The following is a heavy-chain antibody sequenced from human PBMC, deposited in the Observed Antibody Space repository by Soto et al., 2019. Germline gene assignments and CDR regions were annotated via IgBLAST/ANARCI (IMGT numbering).Heavy chain of an antibody. J-gene: IGHJ4*02. CDR2: ISGSGGST. CDR3: AKDEYYDSSGYYAIYLFQFDY. V-gene: IGHV3-23*01. D-gene: IGHD3-22*01. Sequence: PGGSLRLSCAASGFTFSSYAMSWVRQAPGKGLEWVSAISGSGGSTYYADSVKGRFTISRDNSKNTLYLQMNSLRAEDTAVYYCAKDEYYDSSGYYAIYLFQFDYWGQGTLVTVPQ. CDR1: GFTFSSYA.